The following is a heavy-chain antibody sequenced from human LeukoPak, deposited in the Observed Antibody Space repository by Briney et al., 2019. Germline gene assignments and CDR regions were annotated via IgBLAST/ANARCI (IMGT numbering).Heavy chain of an antibody. Sequence: PGGSLRLSCAPSGFTFSTYTMNWVRQAPGKGLEWVSYISSSGSIKYSADAVRGRFTISRDNAKNSLYLQMNSLRAEDTATYYCSAQYSSSSVVDYWGQGTLVTVSS. V-gene: IGHV3-48*01. J-gene: IGHJ4*02. CDR1: GFTFSTYT. CDR2: ISSSGSIK. CDR3: SAQYSSSSVVDY. D-gene: IGHD6-6*01.